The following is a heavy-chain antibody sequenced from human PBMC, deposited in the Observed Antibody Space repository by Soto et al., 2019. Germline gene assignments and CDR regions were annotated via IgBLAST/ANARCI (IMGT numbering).Heavy chain of an antibody. CDR1: GFTFSSYG. CDR2: TSYDGSIK. D-gene: IGHD1-26*01. J-gene: IGHJ4*02. V-gene: IGHV3-30*18. Sequence: QVQLVESGGGVVQPGRSLRLSCAASGFTFSSYGMHWVRQAPGKGLEWVAVTSYDGSIKYYADSVKGRFTISRDNSKNTLYVQISGLRAEDTAVYYCAKGRTGGNYVSGQLEYWGRGTLVTVSS. CDR3: AKGRTGGNYVSGQLEY.